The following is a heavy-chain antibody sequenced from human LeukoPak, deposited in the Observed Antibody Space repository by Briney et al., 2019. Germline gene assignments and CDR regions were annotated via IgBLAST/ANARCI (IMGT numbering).Heavy chain of an antibody. V-gene: IGHV3-43D*03. CDR2: ISWDGGST. D-gene: IGHD4-23*01. CDR3: AKDPFDYGGNAC. J-gene: IGHJ4*02. Sequence: GGSLRLSCTGSGFIFSTYWMHWVRQAPGKGLEWVSLISWDGGSTYYADSVKGRFTISRDNSKNSLYLQMNSLRAEDTALYYCAKDPFDYGGNACWGQGTLVTVSS. CDR1: GFIFSTYW.